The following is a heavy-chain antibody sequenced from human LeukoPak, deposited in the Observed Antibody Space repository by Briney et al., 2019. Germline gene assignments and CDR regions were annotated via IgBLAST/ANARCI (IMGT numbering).Heavy chain of an antibody. CDR2: IYSGGST. V-gene: IGHV3-53*04. D-gene: IGHD5-12*01. CDR3: ARQADSSYDPFDY. J-gene: IGHJ4*02. CDR1: GFTVSSNY. Sequence: PGGSLRLSCAASGFTVSSNYMSWVRQAPGKGLEWVSVIYSGGSTYYADSVKGRFTISRHNSKNTLYLQMNSLRAEDTAVYYRARQADSSYDPFDYWGQGTLVTVSS.